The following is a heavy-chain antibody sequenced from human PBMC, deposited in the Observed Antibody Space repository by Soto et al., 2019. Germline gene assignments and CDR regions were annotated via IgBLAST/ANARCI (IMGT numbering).Heavy chain of an antibody. CDR3: TRWEPPRFDY. D-gene: IGHD1-26*01. V-gene: IGHV3-30-3*01. CDR2: ISSDGNHK. Sequence: QVQLEESGGGVVQPGRSLRLSCAASGFTVGAYTMHWVRQAPGKGLEWVAVISSDGNHKYYTDSVKGRFTIPRDTSTNTLFLQMTSLRPEDTAVYYCTRWEPPRFDYWGQGTLVTVSS. J-gene: IGHJ4*02. CDR1: GFTVGAYT.